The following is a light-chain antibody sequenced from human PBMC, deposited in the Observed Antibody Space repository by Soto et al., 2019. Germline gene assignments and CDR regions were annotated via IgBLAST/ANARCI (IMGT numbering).Light chain of an antibody. Sequence: QSVLTQPRSVSGSPGQSVTISCTGTSSDVGGYNYVSWYQQHPGKAPKLMIYDVSKRPSGVPDRFSGSKSGNTASLTISGXXXXXXXXXXCCSYAGSYTYVFGTGTKLTV. CDR3: CSYAGSYTYV. J-gene: IGLJ1*01. CDR1: SSDVGGYNY. CDR2: DVS. V-gene: IGLV2-11*01.